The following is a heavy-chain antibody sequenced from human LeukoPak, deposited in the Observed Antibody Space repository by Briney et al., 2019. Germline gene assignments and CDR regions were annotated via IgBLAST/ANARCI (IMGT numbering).Heavy chain of an antibody. CDR1: GGSISSGGYY. CDR3: ARGPYYYDSSGYYHPFDY. J-gene: IGHJ4*02. V-gene: IGHV4-30-4*08. Sequence: SQTLSLTCTVSGGSISSGGYYWSWIRQHPGKGLEWIGYIYYSGSTYYNPSLKSRVTISVDTSKNQFSLKLSSVTAADTAVYYCARGPYYYDSSGYYHPFDYWGQGTLVTVSS. CDR2: IYYSGST. D-gene: IGHD3-22*01.